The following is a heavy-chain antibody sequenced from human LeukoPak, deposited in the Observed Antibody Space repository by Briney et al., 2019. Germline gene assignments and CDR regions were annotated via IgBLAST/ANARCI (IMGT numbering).Heavy chain of an antibody. J-gene: IGHJ4*02. CDR2: IIPIFGTA. CDR3: ARDGGLRRYYFDY. Sequence: GASVKVSCKASGGTFSSYAISWVRQAPGQGLEWMGGIIPIFGTANYAEKFQGRVTITTDESTSTAYIELSSLRSEDTAVYYCARDGGLRRYYFDYWGQGTLVTVSS. V-gene: IGHV1-69*05. CDR1: GGTFSSYA. D-gene: IGHD4-17*01.